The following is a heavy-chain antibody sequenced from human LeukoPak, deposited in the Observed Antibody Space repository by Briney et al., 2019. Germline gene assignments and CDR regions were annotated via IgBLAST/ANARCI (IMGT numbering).Heavy chain of an antibody. CDR3: AKDSGYSGYSDY. Sequence: GGSLRLSCAASGFTFSRYSMNWVRQAPGKGLEWVSFISDTSSTINYADSVKGRFTISRDNAKNSLNLQMNSPRAEDKAVYYCAKDSGYSGYSDYWGQGTLVTVSS. J-gene: IGHJ4*02. CDR2: ISDTSSTI. CDR1: GFTFSRYS. V-gene: IGHV3-48*01. D-gene: IGHD5-12*01.